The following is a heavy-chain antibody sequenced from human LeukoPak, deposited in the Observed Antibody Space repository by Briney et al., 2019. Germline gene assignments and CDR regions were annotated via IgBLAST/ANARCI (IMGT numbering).Heavy chain of an antibody. J-gene: IGHJ4*02. CDR1: GFTFNNYA. CDR2: ISGNGGST. CDR3: ARTFFTSHYFDY. Sequence: GSLRLSCAASGFTFNNYAMHWVRQAPGKGLEYVSGISGNGGSTHYANSVKGRFTISRDNSKNTLYLQMGSLRAEDMAVYYCARTFFTSHYFDYWGQGTLVTVSP. V-gene: IGHV3-64*01. D-gene: IGHD3-3*02.